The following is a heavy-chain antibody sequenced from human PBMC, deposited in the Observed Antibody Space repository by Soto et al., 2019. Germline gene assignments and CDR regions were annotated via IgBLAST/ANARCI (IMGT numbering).Heavy chain of an antibody. Sequence: ASVKVSCKASGYTFTSYAMHWVRQAPGQRLEWMGWISAYNGNTNYAQKFQGRVTMTTDTSTSTAYMELRSLRSADTAVYYCAKGYNYGYGDYWGLGTLVTVSS. V-gene: IGHV1-18*01. CDR2: ISAYNGNT. J-gene: IGHJ4*02. CDR3: AKGYNYGYGDY. D-gene: IGHD5-18*01. CDR1: GYTFTSYA.